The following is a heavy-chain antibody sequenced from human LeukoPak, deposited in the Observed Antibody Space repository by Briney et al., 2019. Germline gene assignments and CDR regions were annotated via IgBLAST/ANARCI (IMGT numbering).Heavy chain of an antibody. J-gene: IGHJ4*02. CDR2: INHGGST. CDR3: ARGPGSGYDLAGIFDY. Sequence: SETLSLTCAVYGGSFSGYYWSWIRQPPGKGLEWIGEINHGGSTNYNPSLKSRVTISVDTSKNQFSLKLSSVTAADTAVYYCARGPGSGYDLAGIFDYWGEGTLVTVSS. D-gene: IGHD5-12*01. CDR1: GGSFSGYY. V-gene: IGHV4-34*01.